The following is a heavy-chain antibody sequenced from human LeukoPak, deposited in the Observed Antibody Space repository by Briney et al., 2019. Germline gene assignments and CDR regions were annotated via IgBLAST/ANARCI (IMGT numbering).Heavy chain of an antibody. CDR1: EFTFSTSW. J-gene: IGHJ1*01. D-gene: IGHD1-26*01. CDR2: LNPDGSGG. V-gene: IGHV3-7*02. CDR3: LAWASPTPY. Sequence: PGGSLTLSCTVSEFTFSTSWMNWVRQAPGKGLEWVANLNPDGSGGRYVDSVKGRFSVSRDNGQNTGYLQMNSLRVDDTGVYFCLAWASPTPYWGPGTPVAVSS.